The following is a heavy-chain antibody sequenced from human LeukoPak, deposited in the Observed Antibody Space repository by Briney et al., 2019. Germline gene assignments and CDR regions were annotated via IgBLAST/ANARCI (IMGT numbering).Heavy chain of an antibody. V-gene: IGHV3-30*04. D-gene: IGHD3-10*01. J-gene: IGHJ4*02. CDR3: AKDSPRGDTTYFDS. CDR1: GFTFSSFA. Sequence: PGGSLRLSCAASGFTFSSFAMHWVRQAPGKWLEWMTVTSYDGNNKYYGDSVKGRFTISRDNSKSTLYLQMNNLRAEDTAVYYCAKDSPRGDTTYFDSWGQGPLVTVSS. CDR2: TSYDGNNK.